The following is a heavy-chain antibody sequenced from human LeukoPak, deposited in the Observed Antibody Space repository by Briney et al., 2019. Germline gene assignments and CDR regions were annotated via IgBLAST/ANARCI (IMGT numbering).Heavy chain of an antibody. D-gene: IGHD3-3*01. CDR3: ARHPNPICGVVTSLLEPSFSRWFDP. CDR1: GYTFTSYG. CDR2: ISAYNGNT. V-gene: IGHV1-18*01. Sequence: ASVKVSCKASGYTFTSYGISWLRQAPGQGLEWMGWISAYNGNTNYAQKLQGRVTMTTDTSTSTAYMELRSLRSDDTAVYYCARHPNPICGVVTSLLEPSFSRWFDPWGQGTLVTVSS. J-gene: IGHJ5*02.